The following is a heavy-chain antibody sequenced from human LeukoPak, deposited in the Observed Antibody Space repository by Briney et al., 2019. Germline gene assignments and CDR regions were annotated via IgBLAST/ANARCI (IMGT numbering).Heavy chain of an antibody. V-gene: IGHV1-18*01. CDR1: GYTFTSYG. D-gene: IGHD4-17*01. Sequence: ASVKVSCKASGYTFTSYGISWVRQAPGQGLEWMGWISAYNGNTNYAQKLQGRVTMTTDTSTSTAYMELRSLRSDDTAVYSCASDLHTPEYGDYYYYGMDVWGQGTTVTVSS. CDR3: ASDLHTPEYGDYYYYGMDV. CDR2: ISAYNGNT. J-gene: IGHJ6*02.